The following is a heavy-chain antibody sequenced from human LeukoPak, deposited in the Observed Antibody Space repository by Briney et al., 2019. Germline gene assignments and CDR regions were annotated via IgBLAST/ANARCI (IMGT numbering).Heavy chain of an antibody. CDR3: AKTTEDIVVVPAAIRFDP. J-gene: IGHJ5*02. V-gene: IGHV4-34*01. CDR2: INHSGST. D-gene: IGHD2-2*01. CDR1: GGSFSGYY. Sequence: SETLSLTCAVYGGSFSGYYWSWIRQPPGKGLEWIGEINHSGSTNYNPSLKSRVTISVDTSKNQFSLKLSSVTAADTAVYYCAKTTEDIVVVPAAIRFDPWGQGTLVTVSS.